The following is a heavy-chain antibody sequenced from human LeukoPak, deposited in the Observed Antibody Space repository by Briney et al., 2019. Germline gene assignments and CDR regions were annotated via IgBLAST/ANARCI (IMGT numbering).Heavy chain of an antibody. V-gene: IGHV5-51*03. CDR2: IYPGDSDT. D-gene: IGHD5-12*01. CDR1: GYSFTSYW. J-gene: IGHJ4*02. CDR3: ARPLQLATISH. Sequence: GESMKISCKGSGYSFTSYWIGWVRQMPGKGLEWMGIIYPGDSDTRYSPSFQGQVTISADKSISTAYLQWSRLKASDTAMYYCARPLQLATISHWGQGTMVTVSS.